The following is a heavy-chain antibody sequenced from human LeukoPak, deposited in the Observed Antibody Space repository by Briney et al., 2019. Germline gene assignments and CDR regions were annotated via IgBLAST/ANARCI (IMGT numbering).Heavy chain of an antibody. D-gene: IGHD1-26*01. CDR3: ARVGGGSPYAFDI. Sequence: PGGSLRLSCAASGFTFDDYGMSWVRQAPGKGLVWVSRINSDGSSTSYADSVKGRFTISRDNAKNTLYLQMNSLRAEDTAVYYCARVGGGSPYAFDIWGQGTMVTVSS. J-gene: IGHJ3*02. CDR2: INSDGSST. CDR1: GFTFDDYG. V-gene: IGHV3-74*01.